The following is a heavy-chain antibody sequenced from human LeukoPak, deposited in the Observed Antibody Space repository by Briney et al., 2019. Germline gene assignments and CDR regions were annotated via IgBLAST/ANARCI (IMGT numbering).Heavy chain of an antibody. CDR1: GYSISSGFY. J-gene: IGHJ4*02. D-gene: IGHD3-10*01. V-gene: IGHV4-38-2*02. Sequence: SETLSLTCTVSGYSISSGFYWGWIRQPPGKGLEWIGSIYHSGSTHYNSSLKSRVTISVDTSKNQLSLKLSSVTAADTAVYYCARVSLDYGSGSYEDYWGQGTLVTVSS. CDR2: IYHSGST. CDR3: ARVSLDYGSGSYEDY.